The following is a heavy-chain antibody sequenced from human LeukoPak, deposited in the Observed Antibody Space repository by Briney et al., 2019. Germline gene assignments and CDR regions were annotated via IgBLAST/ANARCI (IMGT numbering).Heavy chain of an antibody. CDR2: IDHSGST. CDR1: GGSISSYY. J-gene: IGHJ4*02. V-gene: IGHV4-59*01. Sequence: SETLSLTCTVSGGSISSYYWSWIRQPPGKGLEWIGEIDHSGSTNYNPSLKSRVTISVDTSKNQFSLKLSSVTAADTAVYYCASSPWGSSGFDYWGQGTLVTVSS. CDR3: ASSPWGSSGFDY. D-gene: IGHD3-22*01.